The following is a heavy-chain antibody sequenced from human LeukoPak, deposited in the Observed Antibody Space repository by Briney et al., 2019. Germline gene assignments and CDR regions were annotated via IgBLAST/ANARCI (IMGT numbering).Heavy chain of an antibody. V-gene: IGHV3-30*18. J-gene: IGHJ4*02. CDR3: AKAFTETRERLES. CDR2: RSYDGTNK. D-gene: IGHD1-26*01. CDR1: GFTVSSYD. Sequence: GGSLRLSRAASGFTVSSYDMHWVRQAPGKGLEWVAVRSYDGTNKYYADSVKGRFTISRDISKNTMFLQMDSLRGEDTAVYHCAKAFTETRERLESWGQGTLVTVSS.